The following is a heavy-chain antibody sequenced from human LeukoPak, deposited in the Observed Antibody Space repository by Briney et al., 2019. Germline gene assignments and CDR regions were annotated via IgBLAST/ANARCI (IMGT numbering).Heavy chain of an antibody. J-gene: IGHJ4*02. V-gene: IGHV3-53*01. CDR3: TTGWGSSINYYFDY. CDR2: IYSGGST. Sequence: PGGSLRLSCAASGFTVSSNYMSWVRQAPGKGLEWVSVIYSGGSTYYADSVKGRFTISRDNSKNTLYLQMNSLKTEDTAVYYCTTGWGSSINYYFDYWGQGTLVTVSS. CDR1: GFTVSSNY. D-gene: IGHD2-15*01.